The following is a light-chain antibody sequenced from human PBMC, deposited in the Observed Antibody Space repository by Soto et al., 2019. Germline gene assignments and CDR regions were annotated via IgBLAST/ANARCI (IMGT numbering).Light chain of an antibody. CDR3: QQYNNWPRV. J-gene: IGKJ1*01. V-gene: IGKV3-15*01. Sequence: EIVMTQSPATLSVSPGERATLSCRASQSVSSNLAWYQQKPGQAPRLLIYGASTRATGIPARFSGSGSGTEFTLTISSLQSEDCAVYYCQQYNNWPRVFGQGAKVEIK. CDR1: QSVSSN. CDR2: GAS.